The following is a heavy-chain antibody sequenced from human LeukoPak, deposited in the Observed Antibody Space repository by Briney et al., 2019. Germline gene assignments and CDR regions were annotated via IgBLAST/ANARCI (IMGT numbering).Heavy chain of an antibody. CDR1: GRSIGNYY. J-gene: IGHJ4*02. CDR3: ARAGNSFDTGYFFDY. CDR2: VYYTGST. V-gene: IGHV4-59*01. D-gene: IGHD3-9*01. Sequence: SETLSLTCTVSGRSIGNYYWTWIRQPPGKGLEWIGYVYYTGSTYYNPSLKSRVTISLDTSKQQFSLKVTSVTAADTAVYYCARAGNSFDTGYFFDYWGQGTLVTVSS.